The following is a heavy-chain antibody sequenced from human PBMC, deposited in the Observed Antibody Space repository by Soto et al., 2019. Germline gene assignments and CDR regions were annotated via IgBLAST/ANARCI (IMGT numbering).Heavy chain of an antibody. Sequence: GGSLRLSCAASGFNFNNYGMHWVRQAPGKGLEWVAVIWNDGNGYYYANSVKGRFTISRDNSKNTLYLQMSSLRAEDTAVYYCAKDTTAATFDYWGQGTLVTVSS. J-gene: IGHJ4*02. D-gene: IGHD2-15*01. CDR2: IWNDGNGY. CDR1: GFNFNNYG. V-gene: IGHV3-33*06. CDR3: AKDTTAATFDY.